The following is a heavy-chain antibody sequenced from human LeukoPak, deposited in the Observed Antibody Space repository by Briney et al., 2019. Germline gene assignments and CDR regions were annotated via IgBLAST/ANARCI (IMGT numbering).Heavy chain of an antibody. D-gene: IGHD3-3*01. CDR1: GFIFTSYW. J-gene: IGHJ4*02. V-gene: IGHV3-7*01. Sequence: GGSLRLSCAASGFIFTSYWMSWVRQAPGKGLEWVANIKQDGSEKYYVDSVKGRFTISRDNAKNSLFLQMSSLRSEDTAVYYCARHVRFEGVDYWGQGTLVTVSS. CDR3: ARHVRFEGVDY. CDR2: IKQDGSEK.